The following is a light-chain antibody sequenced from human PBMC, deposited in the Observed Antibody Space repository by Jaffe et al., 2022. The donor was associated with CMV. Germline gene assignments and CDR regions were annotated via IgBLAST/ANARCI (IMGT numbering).Light chain of an antibody. CDR1: QSVSSD. J-gene: IGKJ1*01. CDR3: QQYNNWPRT. CDR2: GES. Sequence: EIVMTQSPATLSVSPGETATLSCRASQSVSSDLAWYQHKPGQAPRLLIYGESTRATGIPARFSGSGSGTEFTLTISRLQSEDFALYYCQQYNNWPRTFGQGTKVEIK. V-gene: IGKV3-15*01.